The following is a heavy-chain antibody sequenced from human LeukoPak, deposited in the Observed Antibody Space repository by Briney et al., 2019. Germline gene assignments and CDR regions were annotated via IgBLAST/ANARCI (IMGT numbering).Heavy chain of an antibody. CDR1: GYSISSGYY. V-gene: IGHV4-38-2*02. D-gene: IGHD5-12*01. CDR2: IYHSGST. CDR3: ARDPVATSVPLWFDP. J-gene: IGHJ5*02. Sequence: SETLSLTCTVSGYSISSGYYWGWIRQPPGKGLEWIGSIYHSGSTYYNPSLKSRVTISVDTSKNQFSLKLSSVTAADTAVYYCARDPVATSVPLWFDPWGQGTLVTVSS.